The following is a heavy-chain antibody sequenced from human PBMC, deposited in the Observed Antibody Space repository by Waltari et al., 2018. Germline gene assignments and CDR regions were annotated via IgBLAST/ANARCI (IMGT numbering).Heavy chain of an antibody. CDR2: IIPIFGTA. CDR3: ARGPVEMATIGGHGAFDI. J-gene: IGHJ3*02. CDR1: GGTFSSYA. Sequence: QVQLVQSGAEVKKPGSSVKVSCKASGGTFSSYAISWVRQAPGQGLEWMGWIIPIFGTANYAQKFQGRVTITTDESTSTAYMELSSLRSEDTAVYYCARGPVEMATIGGHGAFDIWGQGTMVTVSS. D-gene: IGHD5-12*01. V-gene: IGHV1-69*05.